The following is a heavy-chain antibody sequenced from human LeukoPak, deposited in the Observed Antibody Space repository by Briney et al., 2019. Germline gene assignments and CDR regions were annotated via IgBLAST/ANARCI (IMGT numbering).Heavy chain of an antibody. D-gene: IGHD2-15*01. CDR3: AKGAWVGAAHFDY. CDR2: ISYDGSNE. Sequence: PGGSLRLSCAASGFTFSSYVMHWVRQAPGKGLEWVVIISYDGSNEYYADSVKGRFTISRDNSKNTLYLQMNSLRAEDTAVYYCAKGAWVGAAHFDYWGQGTLVSVSP. J-gene: IGHJ4*02. V-gene: IGHV3-30*04. CDR1: GFTFSSYV.